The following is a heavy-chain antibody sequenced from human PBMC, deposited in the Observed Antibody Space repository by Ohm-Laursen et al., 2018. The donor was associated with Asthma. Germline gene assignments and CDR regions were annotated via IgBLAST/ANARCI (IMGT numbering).Heavy chain of an antibody. CDR2: ISDSGGST. Sequence: SLRLSCAASGFTFSRYAISWVRQAPGKGLEWVSTISDSGGSTYYADSVKGRFTISRDNSKNTLYLQMNSLRAEDTAVYYCAKYSGSYYHDYYGMDVWGQGTTVTVSS. CDR1: GFTFSRYA. V-gene: IGHV3-23*01. CDR3: AKYSGSYYHDYYGMDV. J-gene: IGHJ6*02. D-gene: IGHD1-26*01.